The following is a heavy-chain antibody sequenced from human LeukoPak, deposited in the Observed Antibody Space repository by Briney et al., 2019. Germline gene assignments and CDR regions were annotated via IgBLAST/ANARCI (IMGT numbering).Heavy chain of an antibody. D-gene: IGHD6-13*01. Sequence: GGSLRLSCAASGFTVSSNYMSWVRQAPGKGLEWVAVISYDGSNKYYADSVKGRFTISRDNSKNTLYLQMNSLRAEDTAVYYCASIPSSSWYGYYYYGMDVWGQGTTVTVSS. CDR1: GFTVSSNY. V-gene: IGHV3-30-3*01. CDR2: ISYDGSNK. J-gene: IGHJ6*02. CDR3: ASIPSSSWYGYYYYGMDV.